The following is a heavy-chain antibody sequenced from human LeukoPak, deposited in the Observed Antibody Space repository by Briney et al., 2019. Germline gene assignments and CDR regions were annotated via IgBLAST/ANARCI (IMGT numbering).Heavy chain of an antibody. CDR1: GVSINDHY. V-gene: IGHV4-4*07. CDR2: IYISGST. D-gene: IGHD4-17*01. CDR3: ATKDYGDFYPY. Sequence: SETLSLTCSVSGVSINDHYWTWVRQPAGRGLEWIGHIYISGSTDYNPSLKSRVTLSVDMSKNQFSLRLTSVTAADTAVYYCATKDYGDFYPYWGQGTLVTVSS. J-gene: IGHJ4*02.